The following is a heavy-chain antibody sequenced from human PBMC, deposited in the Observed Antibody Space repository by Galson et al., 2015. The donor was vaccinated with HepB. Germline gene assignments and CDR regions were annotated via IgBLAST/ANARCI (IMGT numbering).Heavy chain of an antibody. V-gene: IGHV3-33*08. CDR3: AREGRDGQPFDS. D-gene: IGHD5-24*01. CDR2: IWYDGSIE. CDR1: GFTFSSYG. J-gene: IGHJ4*02. Sequence: SLRLSRAASGFTFSSYGMHWVRQAPGKGLEWVAVIWYDGSIEYYTDSVKGRFTISRDNSKNTLYLQMNSLRAEDTAVYYCAREGRDGQPFDSWGQGTLVTVSS.